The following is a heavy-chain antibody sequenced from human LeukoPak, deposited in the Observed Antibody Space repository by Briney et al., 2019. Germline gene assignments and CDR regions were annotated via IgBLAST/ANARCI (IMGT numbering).Heavy chain of an antibody. CDR2: INASGGST. J-gene: IGHJ4*02. Sequence: GGSLRLSCAASGFTFSSYAMNWVRQAPGKGLEWVSAINASGGSTYYADSVQGRFTISRDNSKNTPYLQMNSLRAEDTAVYYCAKPYDSSGYYYIDYGGQGTLVTVSS. CDR3: AKPYDSSGYYYIDY. CDR1: GFTFSSYA. D-gene: IGHD3-22*01. V-gene: IGHV3-23*01.